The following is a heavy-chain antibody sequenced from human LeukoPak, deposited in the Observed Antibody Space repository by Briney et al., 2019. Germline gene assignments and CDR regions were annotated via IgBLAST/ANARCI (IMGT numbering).Heavy chain of an antibody. CDR3: AREIYLGGAFDI. CDR1: GGSINNYY. J-gene: IGHJ3*02. CDR2: IYNSGST. V-gene: IGHV4-4*08. D-gene: IGHD3-10*01. Sequence: PSETLSINCTVSGGSINNYYWIWVRQPPGKGLEWIGHIYNSGSTNYNPSLKSRVTISVDTSKNQFSLKLSSVTAADTAVYYCAREIYLGGAFDIWGQGTMVTVSS.